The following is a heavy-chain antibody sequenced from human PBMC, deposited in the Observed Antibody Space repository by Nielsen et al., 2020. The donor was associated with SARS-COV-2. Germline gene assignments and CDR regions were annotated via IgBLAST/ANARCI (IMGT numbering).Heavy chain of an antibody. Sequence: GESLKISCAASGFTVSSNYMSWVRQAPGKGLEWVSVIYSGGSTYYADSVKGRFTISRDNSKNTLYLQMNSLRAEDTAVYYCATWQYSSGWGGGVTDYYYYGMDVWGQGTTVTVSS. D-gene: IGHD6-19*01. CDR1: GFTVSSNY. V-gene: IGHV3-66*01. CDR3: ATWQYSSGWGGGVTDYYYYGMDV. J-gene: IGHJ6*02. CDR2: IYSGGST.